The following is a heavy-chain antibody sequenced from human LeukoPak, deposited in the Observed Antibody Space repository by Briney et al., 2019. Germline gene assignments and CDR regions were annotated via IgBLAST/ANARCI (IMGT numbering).Heavy chain of an antibody. V-gene: IGHV1-24*01. CDR1: GYTLTELS. CDR2: FDPEDGET. J-gene: IGHJ4*02. CDR3: ARAQIAAAGPADFDY. Sequence: GASVKVSCKVSGYTLTELSMHWVRQAPGKGLEWMGGFDPEDGETIYAQKLQGRVTMTTDTSTSTAYMERRSLRSDDTAVYYCARAQIAAAGPADFDYWGQGTLVTVSS. D-gene: IGHD6-13*01.